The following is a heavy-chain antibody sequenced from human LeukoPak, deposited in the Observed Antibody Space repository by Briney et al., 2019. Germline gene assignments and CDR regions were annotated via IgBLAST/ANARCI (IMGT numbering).Heavy chain of an antibody. V-gene: IGHV1-8*01. Sequence: PGASVKVSCKASGYTFTSYDINWVRQATGQGLEWMGWMNPNSGNTGYAQKFQGRVTMTRNTSISTAYMELSSLRSEDTAVYYCARRSWSSWFSQYYFDYWGQGTLVTVSS. CDR2: MNPNSGNT. CDR1: GYTFTSYD. CDR3: ARRSWSSWFSQYYFDY. D-gene: IGHD6-19*01. J-gene: IGHJ4*02.